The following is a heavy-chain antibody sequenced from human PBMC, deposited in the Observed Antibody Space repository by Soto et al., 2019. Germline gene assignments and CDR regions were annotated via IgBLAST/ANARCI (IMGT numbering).Heavy chain of an antibody. Sequence: SETLSLTCTVSGGSISSSSYYWGWIRQPPGKGLEWIGSIYYSGSTYYNPSLKSRVTISVDTSKNQFSLKLSSVTAADTAVYYCARLTTVTTGCFDYWSQGTLVTVSS. CDR2: IYYSGST. CDR3: ARLTTVTTGCFDY. D-gene: IGHD4-4*01. J-gene: IGHJ4*02. CDR1: GGSISSSSYY. V-gene: IGHV4-39*01.